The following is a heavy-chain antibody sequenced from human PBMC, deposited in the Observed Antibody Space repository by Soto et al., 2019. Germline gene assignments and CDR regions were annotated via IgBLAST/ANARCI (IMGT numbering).Heavy chain of an antibody. CDR1: RGSISSGNYY. V-gene: IGHV4-30-4*01. CDR3: ARDGIPLWLSGRDRFDP. D-gene: IGHD5-18*01. Sequence: SENLSLTCTVSRGSISSGNYYWSWIRQSPGKGLEWIGYIYSTGSSYYNPSLRSRVSMSVDTSKNQFSLNLSSVTAADTAVYLCARDGIPLWLSGRDRFDPRDQGTLVSVSS. J-gene: IGHJ5*02. CDR2: IYSTGSS.